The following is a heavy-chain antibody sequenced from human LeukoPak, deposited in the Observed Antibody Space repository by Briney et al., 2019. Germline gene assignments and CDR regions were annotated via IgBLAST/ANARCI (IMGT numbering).Heavy chain of an antibody. CDR1: GFTFSSYG. J-gene: IGHJ6*02. V-gene: IGHV3-30*18. CDR3: AKEGGKTSHYYYYYGMDV. D-gene: IGHD1-26*01. CDR2: ISYDGSNK. Sequence: GRSLRLSCAASGFTFSSYGMHWVRQAPGKGLEWVAVISYDGSNKYYADSVKGRFTISRDNSKNTLYLQMNSLRAEDTAVYYCAKEGGKTSHYYYYYGMDVWGQGTTVTVSS.